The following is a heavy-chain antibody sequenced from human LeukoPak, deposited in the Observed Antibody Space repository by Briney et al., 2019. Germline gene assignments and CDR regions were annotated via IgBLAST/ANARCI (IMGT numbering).Heavy chain of an antibody. Sequence: ASVKVSCKASGYTFTSYGINWVRQATGHGLEWMGWMNPNSGNTGYAQKLQGRVTMTRNTSISTDYMKLSSLISEDTAVDYCARVPQRAYDYGRTWFDPWGQGALVTVSS. J-gene: IGHJ5*02. D-gene: IGHD3-10*01. CDR1: GYTFTSYG. CDR3: ARVPQRAYDYGRTWFDP. CDR2: MNPNSGNT. V-gene: IGHV1-8*01.